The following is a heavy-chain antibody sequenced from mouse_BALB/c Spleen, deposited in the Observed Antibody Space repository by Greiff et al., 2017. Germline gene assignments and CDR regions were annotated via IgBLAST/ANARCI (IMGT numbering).Heavy chain of an antibody. J-gene: IGHJ2*01. CDR1: GYSFTSYY. CDR2: IFPGSGNT. Sequence: QVHVKQSGPELVKPGASVKISCKASGYSFTSYYIHWVKQRPGQGLEWIGWIFPGSGNTKYNEKFKGKATLTADTSSSTAYMQLSSLTSEDSAVYFCARGLTGTYYFDYWGQGTTLTVSS. CDR3: ARGLTGTYYFDY. V-gene: IGHV1-66*01. D-gene: IGHD4-1*01.